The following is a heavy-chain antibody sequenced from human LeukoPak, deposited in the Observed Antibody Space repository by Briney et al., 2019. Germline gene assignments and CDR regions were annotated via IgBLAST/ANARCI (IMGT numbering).Heavy chain of an antibody. CDR1: GYTFTGYY. V-gene: IGHV1-3*01. J-gene: IGHJ4*02. Sequence: ASVKVSCKASGYTFTGYYMHWVRQAPGQRLEWMGWINAGNGNTKYSQKFQGRVTITRDTSASTAYMELSSLRSEDTAVYYCAREWIQLWSGNFDYWGQGTLVTVSS. CDR2: INAGNGNT. CDR3: AREWIQLWSGNFDY. D-gene: IGHD5-18*01.